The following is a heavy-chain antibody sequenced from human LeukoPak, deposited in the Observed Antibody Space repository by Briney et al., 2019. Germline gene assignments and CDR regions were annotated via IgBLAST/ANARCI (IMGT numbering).Heavy chain of an antibody. J-gene: IGHJ4*02. V-gene: IGHV3-23*01. CDR3: AKQHGNFDS. CDR1: GFIFSSYA. CDR2: ISASGGTI. D-gene: IGHD1-26*01. Sequence: GGSLRLSCAASGFIFSSYAMSWVRQAPGKGLEWVPHISASGGTIYYADSVKGRFTISRDNSKNTLYLQMNSLRAEDTALYYCAKQHGNFDSWGQGTLVTVSS.